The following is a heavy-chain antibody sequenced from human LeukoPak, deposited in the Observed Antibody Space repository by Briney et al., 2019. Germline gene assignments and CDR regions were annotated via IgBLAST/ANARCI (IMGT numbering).Heavy chain of an antibody. V-gene: IGHV3-15*01. D-gene: IGHD6-13*01. CDR1: GFTFSNAW. CDR2: IKSKTDGGTT. Sequence: GGSLRLSSAASGFTFSNAWISWVRQAPGKGLEWVGRIKSKTDGGTTDYAAPVKGRFTISRDDSKNTLYLQMNSLKTEDTAVYYCTTFRGYSSSSYLFDDWSQGTLVTVSS. J-gene: IGHJ4*02. CDR3: TTFRGYSSSSYLFDD.